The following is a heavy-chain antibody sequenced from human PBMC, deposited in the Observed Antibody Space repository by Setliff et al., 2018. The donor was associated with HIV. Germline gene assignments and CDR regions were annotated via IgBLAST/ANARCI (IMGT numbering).Heavy chain of an antibody. CDR2: INSYGSST. CDR3: ARKGD. Sequence: GGSLRLSCAASGFIFSSYEMNWVRQAPGKGLEWVSYINSYGSSTYYADSVKGRFTISRDNAKNSLYLQMNSLRAEDAAVYYCARKGDWGQGTLVTVSS. J-gene: IGHJ4*02. V-gene: IGHV3-48*03. CDR1: GFIFSSYE.